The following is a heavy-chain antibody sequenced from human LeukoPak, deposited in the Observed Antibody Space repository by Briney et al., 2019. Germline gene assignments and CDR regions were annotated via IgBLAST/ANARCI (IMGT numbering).Heavy chain of an antibody. CDR1: GGSISSSSYY. V-gene: IGHV4-39*01. J-gene: IGHJ4*02. CDR3: ARQGGDFWSGYYFY. D-gene: IGHD3-3*01. CDR2: IYYSGST. Sequence: SSETLSLTCTVSGGSISSSSYYWGWIRQPPGKGLEWIGSIYYSGSTYYNPSLKSRVTISVDTSKNQFSLKLSSVTAADTAVYYCARQGGDFWSGYYFYWGQGTLVTVSS.